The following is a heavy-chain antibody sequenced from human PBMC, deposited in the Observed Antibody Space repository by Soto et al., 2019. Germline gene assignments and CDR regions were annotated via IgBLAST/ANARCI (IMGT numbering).Heavy chain of an antibody. CDR1: GFTFSSYG. J-gene: IGHJ6*02. V-gene: IGHV3-30*18. Sequence: QVQLVESGGGVVQPGRSLRLSCAASGFTFSSYGMHWVRQAPGKGLEWVAVISYDGSNKYYADSVKGRFTISRDNSKNTLHLQMNSLRAEDTAGYYCSKDGLEWAPRDSSGWKTEHNYYGMDVWGQGTTVTVS. D-gene: IGHD6-19*01. CDR3: SKDGLEWAPRDSSGWKTEHNYYGMDV. CDR2: ISYDGSNK.